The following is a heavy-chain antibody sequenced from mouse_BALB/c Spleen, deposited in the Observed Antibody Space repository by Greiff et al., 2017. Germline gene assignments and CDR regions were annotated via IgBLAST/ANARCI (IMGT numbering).Heavy chain of an antibody. D-gene: IGHD2-4*01. CDR1: GFTFSSYA. V-gene: IGHV5-6-5*01. CDR2: ISSGGST. J-gene: IGHJ3*01. Sequence: EVMLVESGGGLVKPGGSLKLSCAASGFTFSSYAMSWVRQTPEKRLEWVASISSGGSTYYPDSVKGRFTISRDNARNILYLQMSSLRSEDTAMYYCARGEITPFAYWGQGTLVTVSA. CDR3: ARGEITPFAY.